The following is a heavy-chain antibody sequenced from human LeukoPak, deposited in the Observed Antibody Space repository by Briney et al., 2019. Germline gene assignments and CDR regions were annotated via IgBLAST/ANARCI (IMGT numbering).Heavy chain of an antibody. V-gene: IGHV3-66*01. CDR3: ARASLLWFGEFPFDY. CDR2: IYRGGST. CDR1: GFNFWGTG. J-gene: IGHJ4*02. Sequence: PGGSLRLSCAVSGFNFWGTGMSWVRQAPGKGLEWVSVIYRGGSTYYADSLKGRFTISRDNAKNSLYLQMNSLRAEDTAVYYCARASLLWFGEFPFDYWGQGTLVTVS. D-gene: IGHD3-10*01.